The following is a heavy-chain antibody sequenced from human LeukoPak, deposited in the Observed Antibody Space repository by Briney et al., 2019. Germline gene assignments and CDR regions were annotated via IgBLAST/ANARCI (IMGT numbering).Heavy chain of an antibody. V-gene: IGHV4-39*07. CDR1: GGSISSSSYY. J-gene: IGHJ4*02. CDR3: ARYFDWLLYPRYYFDY. Sequence: SETLSLTCTVSGGSISSSSYYWGWIRQPPGKGLEWIGSIYYSGSTYYNPSLKSRVTISVDTSKNQFSLKLSSVTAADTAVYYCARYFDWLLYPRYYFDYWGQGTLVTVSS. CDR2: IYYSGST. D-gene: IGHD3-9*01.